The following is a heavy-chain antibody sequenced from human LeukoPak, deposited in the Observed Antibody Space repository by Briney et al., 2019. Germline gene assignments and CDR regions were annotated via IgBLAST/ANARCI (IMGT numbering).Heavy chain of an antibody. CDR1: GFIFSNHG. J-gene: IGHJ4*02. V-gene: IGHV3-23*01. Sequence: GGTLRLSCAASGFIFSNHGMNWVRQAPGKGLEWVSGISGDAGRTYYADSVKGRFTISRDNSKNTLYLQMNSLRAEDTAIYYCAKDRAWGAFAYWGQGTLVTVSS. D-gene: IGHD1-26*01. CDR2: ISGDAGRT. CDR3: AKDRAWGAFAY.